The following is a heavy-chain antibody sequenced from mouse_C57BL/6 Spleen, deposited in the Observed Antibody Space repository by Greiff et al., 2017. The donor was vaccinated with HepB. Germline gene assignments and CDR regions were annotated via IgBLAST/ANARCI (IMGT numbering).Heavy chain of an antibody. CDR3: ARSPTRYGYFDV. CDR1: GYTFTSYW. Sequence: VQLQHPGAELVKPGASVKLSCKASGYTFTSYWMHWVKQRPGRGLEWIGRIDPYSGGTKYNEKFKSKATLTVDKPSSTAYMQLSSLTSEDSAVYYGARSPTRYGYFDVWGTGTTVTVSS. V-gene: IGHV1-72*01. D-gene: IGHD4-1*02. CDR2: IDPYSGGT. J-gene: IGHJ1*03.